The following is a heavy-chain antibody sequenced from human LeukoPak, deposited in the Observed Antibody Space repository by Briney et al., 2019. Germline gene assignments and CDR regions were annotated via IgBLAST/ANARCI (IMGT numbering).Heavy chain of an antibody. J-gene: IGHJ4*02. D-gene: IGHD3-22*01. CDR2: FDPEDGET. V-gene: IGHV1-24*01. Sequence: ASVKVSCKVSGYTLTELSMHWVRQAPGKGLEWMGGFDPEDGETIYAQKFQGRVTMTEDTSTDTAYMELSSLRSEDTAVYYCATGRGHYYDSSGYYFGYWGQGTLVTVSS. CDR3: ATGRGHYYDSSGYYFGY. CDR1: GYTLTELS.